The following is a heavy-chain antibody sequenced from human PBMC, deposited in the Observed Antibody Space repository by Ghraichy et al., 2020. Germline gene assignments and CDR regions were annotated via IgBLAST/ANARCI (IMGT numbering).Heavy chain of an antibody. CDR2: LSDSGGRT. V-gene: IGHV3-23*01. CDR3: ARRTQDWGFFDS. Sequence: GESLNISCAASGFTFSSHPMNWVRQAPGKGLEWVSTLSDSGGRTYYTDSVRGRFTISRDNSKNTLFLQMNSLRAEDTAVYYCARRTQDWGFFDSWGQGTPVTVSS. D-gene: IGHD3/OR15-3a*01. CDR1: GFTFSSHP. J-gene: IGHJ4*02.